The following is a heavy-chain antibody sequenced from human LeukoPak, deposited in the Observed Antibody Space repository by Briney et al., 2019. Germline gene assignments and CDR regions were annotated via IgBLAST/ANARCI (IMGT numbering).Heavy chain of an antibody. CDR2: ISGSGGTT. V-gene: IGHV3-23*01. J-gene: IGHJ4*02. CDR1: GFTFSNYA. D-gene: IGHD1-26*01. Sequence: LSGGSLRLSCAASGFTFSNYAMSWVRQGPGKGLGWVSGISGSGGTTYYADSVKGRFTISRDNSKNTLYLQLNSLGTEDTAVYYCAKEGTWDGNYWGQGALVTVSS. CDR3: AKEGTWDGNY.